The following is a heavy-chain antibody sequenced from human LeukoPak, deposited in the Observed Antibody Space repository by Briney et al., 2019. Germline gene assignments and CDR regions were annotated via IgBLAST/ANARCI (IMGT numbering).Heavy chain of an antibody. Sequence: SETLSLTCTVSGGSISSSRDYWAWIPQPPGKGLEWIANIYYSGSTYYSPSLKSRVTICVDTSKKQFFLKLSSVAAADTAVYYCANLISSGWFDPWGQGTLVTVSS. V-gene: IGHV4-39*01. CDR1: GGSISSSRDY. J-gene: IGHJ5*02. CDR2: IYYSGST. D-gene: IGHD3-10*01. CDR3: ANLISSGWFDP.